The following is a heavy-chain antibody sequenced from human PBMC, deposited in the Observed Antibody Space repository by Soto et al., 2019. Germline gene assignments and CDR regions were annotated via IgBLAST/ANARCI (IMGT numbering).Heavy chain of an antibody. CDR3: AREGRELPPNAFDY. Sequence: SETLSLTCTVSGGSISSGGYYWSWIRQHPGKGLEWIGYIYYSGSTYYNPSLKSRVTISVDTSKNQFSLKLSSVTAADTAVYYCAREGRELPPNAFDYWGQGTLVTVSS. J-gene: IGHJ4*02. D-gene: IGHD1-7*01. V-gene: IGHV4-31*03. CDR1: GGSISSGGYY. CDR2: IYYSGST.